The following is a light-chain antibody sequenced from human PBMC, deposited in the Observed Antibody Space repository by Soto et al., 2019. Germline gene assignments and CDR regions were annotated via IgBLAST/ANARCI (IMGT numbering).Light chain of an antibody. J-gene: IGKJ2*01. CDR3: QHYDGSPRT. CDR1: QSVRSNY. V-gene: IGKV3-20*01. CDR2: GVF. Sequence: ETVLTQSPGTVSLSPGERATLSSTTSQSVRSNYLAWYQQKPGQAPRLLIYGVFSRATGIPDRFSGSGSGTDFTLIISGLEPEDSAVYYCQHYDGSPRTFGQGTKLEI.